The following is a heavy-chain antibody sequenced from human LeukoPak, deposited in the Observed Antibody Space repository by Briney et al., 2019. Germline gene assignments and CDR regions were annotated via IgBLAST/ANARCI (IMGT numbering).Heavy chain of an antibody. CDR3: ARNPVLRFLEWPGRNWVDP. J-gene: IGHJ5*02. Sequence: ASVKVSCKAPGYTFTGYYMHWVRQAPGQGLEWMGWINPNSGGTNHAQKFQGRVTMTRDTSISTAYMELSRLRSDDTAVYYCARNPVLRFLEWPGRNWVDPGGQGNLVTVSS. V-gene: IGHV1-2*02. CDR2: INPNSGGT. CDR1: GYTFTGYY. D-gene: IGHD3-3*01.